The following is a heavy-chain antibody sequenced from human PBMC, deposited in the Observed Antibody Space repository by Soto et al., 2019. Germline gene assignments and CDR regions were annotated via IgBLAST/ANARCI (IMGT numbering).Heavy chain of an antibody. V-gene: IGHV1-69*13. CDR2: IIPIFGTA. J-gene: IGHJ6*02. Sequence: SVKVSCKASGGAFSIYAISWVRQAPGQGLEWMGGIIPIFGTANYAQKFQGRVTITADESTSTAYMELSSLRSEDTAVYYCARERGTAYVYGMDVWGQGTTVTVSS. CDR3: ARERGTAYVYGMDV. CDR1: GGAFSIYA. D-gene: IGHD5-18*01.